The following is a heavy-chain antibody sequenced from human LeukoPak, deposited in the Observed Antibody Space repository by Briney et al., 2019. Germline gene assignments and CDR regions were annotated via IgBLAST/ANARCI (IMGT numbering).Heavy chain of an antibody. V-gene: IGHV3-21*01. CDR1: GFTFRTYT. J-gene: IGHJ4*02. Sequence: GGSLRLSCAASGFTFRTYTLNWVRQAPGKGLEWVSSISSSRTYTHYADSVKGRFTISRENAKNSLYLQMNSLRVEDTAVYYCAAGLVTPYWGQGTLVTVSS. CDR2: ISSSRTYT. D-gene: IGHD3/OR15-3a*01. CDR3: AAGLVTPY.